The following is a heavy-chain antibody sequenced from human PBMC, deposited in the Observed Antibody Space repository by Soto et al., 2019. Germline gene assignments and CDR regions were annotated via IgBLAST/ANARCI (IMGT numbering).Heavy chain of an antibody. Sequence: SETLSLTCTVPGGSINSNNYYWAWIRQPPGKGLAWIASIYYDGSTYYNPSLKSRVSISVDTSKNHFSLKLSSATAADTAVYYCAKVVVAATRHTDFDSWGQGTLVTVSS. CDR3: AKVVVAATRHTDFDS. J-gene: IGHJ4*02. V-gene: IGHV4-39*02. D-gene: IGHD2-15*01. CDR2: IYYDGST. CDR1: GGSINSNNYY.